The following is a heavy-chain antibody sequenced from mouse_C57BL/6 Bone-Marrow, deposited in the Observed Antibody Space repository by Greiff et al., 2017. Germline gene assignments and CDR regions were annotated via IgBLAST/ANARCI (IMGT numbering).Heavy chain of an antibody. CDR1: GYTFTSYW. Sequence: QVQLQQSGAELVMPGASVKLSCKASGYTFTSYWMHWVKQRPGQGLEWIGEIDPSDSYTNYNQKFKGKSTLTVDKSSSTAYMQLSSLTSEDSAVYYCARLGYGSRYGGYWGQGTTLTVSS. J-gene: IGHJ2*01. V-gene: IGHV1-69*01. CDR3: ARLGYGSRYGGY. D-gene: IGHD1-1*01. CDR2: IDPSDSYT.